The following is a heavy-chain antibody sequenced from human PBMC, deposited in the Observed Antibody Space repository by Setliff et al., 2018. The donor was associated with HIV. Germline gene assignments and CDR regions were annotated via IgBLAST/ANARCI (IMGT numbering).Heavy chain of an antibody. CDR3: AGYREGYCSGDNCYSGNDY. D-gene: IGHD2-15*01. J-gene: IGHJ4*02. V-gene: IGHV1-46*01. CDR1: GYTFTSYY. Sequence: ASVKVSCKASGYTFTSYYMHWVRQAPGQGLEWMGIINPSSGSTTYAQKFQGRVTMTRDTSTSTVYMELSSLRSEDTAVYYCAGYREGYCSGDNCYSGNDYWGQGTLVTVST. CDR2: INPSSGST.